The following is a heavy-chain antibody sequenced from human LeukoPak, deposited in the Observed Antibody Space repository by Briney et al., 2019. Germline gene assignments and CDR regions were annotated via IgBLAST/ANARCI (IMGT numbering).Heavy chain of an antibody. CDR3: ARVLRSSGYDAFDI. CDR2: INTNTGNP. CDR1: GYTFTSYA. D-gene: IGHD6-19*01. V-gene: IGHV7-4-1*02. Sequence: ASVKVSCKASGYTFTSYAMNWVRQAPGQGLEWMGWINTNTGNPTYAQGFTGRFVFSLDTSVSTAYLQISSLKAEDTAVYYCARVLRSSGYDAFDIWGQGTMVTVSS. J-gene: IGHJ3*02.